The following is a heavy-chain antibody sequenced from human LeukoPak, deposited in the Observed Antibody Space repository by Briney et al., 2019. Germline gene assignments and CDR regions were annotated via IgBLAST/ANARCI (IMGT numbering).Heavy chain of an antibody. D-gene: IGHD3-16*02. V-gene: IGHV3-30-3*01. CDR3: ARGDYDYVWGSYRSYIY. J-gene: IGHJ4*02. Sequence: QPGRSLRLSRAASGFTFSSYAMHWVRQAPGKGLEWVAVISYDGSNKYYADSVKGRFTISRDNSKNTLYLQMNSLRAEDTAVYYCARGDYDYVWGSYRSYIYWGQGTLVTVSS. CDR1: GFTFSSYA. CDR2: ISYDGSNK.